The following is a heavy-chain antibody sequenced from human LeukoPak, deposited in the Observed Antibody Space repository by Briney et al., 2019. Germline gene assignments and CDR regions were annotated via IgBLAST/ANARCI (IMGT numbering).Heavy chain of an antibody. J-gene: IGHJ4*02. CDR1: GFTFSSYA. V-gene: IGHV3-30-3*01. CDR3: ARDGRYCSSTSCFLDY. D-gene: IGHD2-2*01. CDR2: ISYDGSNK. Sequence: SLRLSCAASGFTFSSYAMHWVRQAPGKGLEWVAVISYDGSNKYYADSVKGRFTISRDNSKNTLYLQMNSLRAEDTAVYYCARDGRYCSSTSCFLDYWGQGTLVTVSS.